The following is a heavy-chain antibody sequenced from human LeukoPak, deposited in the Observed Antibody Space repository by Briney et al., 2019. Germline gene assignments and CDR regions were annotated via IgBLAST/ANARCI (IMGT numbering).Heavy chain of an antibody. D-gene: IGHD2-15*01. CDR3: ARDVDCSGGSRYLPYYYGMDV. J-gene: IGHJ6*02. Sequence: GGSPRLSCAASGFTFSSYAMSWVRQAPGKGLEWVSVISGSGGSTYYADSVKGRFTISRDNSKNTLYLQMNSLRAEDTAVYYCARDVDCSGGSRYLPYYYGMDVWGQGTTVTVSS. V-gene: IGHV3-23*01. CDR2: ISGSGGST. CDR1: GFTFSSYA.